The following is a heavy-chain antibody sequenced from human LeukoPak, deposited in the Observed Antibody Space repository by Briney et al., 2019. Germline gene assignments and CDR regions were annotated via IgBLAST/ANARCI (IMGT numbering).Heavy chain of an antibody. CDR2: ITSISSYT. Sequence: TGRSLRLSCAASGFTFSTYNMNWVRQAPGKGLEWVSSITSISSYTFYADSVKGRFTISRDNAKSSLYLQMNSLRAEDTAIYYCARDPYNGNYGDSYYYYMDVWGKGTTVTISS. CDR1: GFTFSTYN. J-gene: IGHJ6*03. D-gene: IGHD1-26*01. V-gene: IGHV3-21*01. CDR3: ARDPYNGNYGDSYYYYMDV.